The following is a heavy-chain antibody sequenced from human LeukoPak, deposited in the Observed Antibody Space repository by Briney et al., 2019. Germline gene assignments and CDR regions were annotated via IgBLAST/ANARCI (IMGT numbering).Heavy chain of an antibody. D-gene: IGHD3-22*01. Sequence: PSETLSLTCAVYGGSFSGYYWSWIRQPPGKGLEWIGEINHSGSTNYNPSLKSRVTISVDTSKNQFSLKLSSVTAADTAVYYCARVGYDSSGYDFDYWGRGTLVTVSS. V-gene: IGHV4-34*01. J-gene: IGHJ4*02. CDR2: INHSGST. CDR3: ARVGYDSSGYDFDY. CDR1: GGSFSGYY.